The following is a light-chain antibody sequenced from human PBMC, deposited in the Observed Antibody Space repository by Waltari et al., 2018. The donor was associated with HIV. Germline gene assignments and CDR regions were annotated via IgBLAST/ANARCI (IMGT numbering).Light chain of an antibody. Sequence: QPALTQPAPVPGSPGQSIPISRPGTRSDAGIYHLSSWYQQYPGKAPKLMIDEGSKRPSGVSNRFSGSKSGNTASLTISGLQTEDEADYYCCSYAGSFVVFGGGTKLTVL. V-gene: IGLV2-23*01. CDR2: EGS. CDR3: CSYAGSFVV. J-gene: IGLJ2*01. CDR1: RSDAGIYHL.